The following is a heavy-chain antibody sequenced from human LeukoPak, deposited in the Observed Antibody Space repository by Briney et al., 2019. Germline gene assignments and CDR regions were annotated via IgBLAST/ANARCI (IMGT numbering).Heavy chain of an antibody. CDR1: GGSIFSYY. J-gene: IGHJ2*01. CDR3: ARRAYYDSSGYSPTSGYFDL. CDR2: IYSNGIT. D-gene: IGHD3-22*01. V-gene: IGHV4-4*08. Sequence: SETLSLTCTVSGGSIFSYYWNWIRHPPGKGLERIGYIYSNGITNYSPSLTSRGSISIATSKNQFSLRLTSVTAADTAIYYCARRAYYDSSGYSPTSGYFDLWGRGTLVTASS.